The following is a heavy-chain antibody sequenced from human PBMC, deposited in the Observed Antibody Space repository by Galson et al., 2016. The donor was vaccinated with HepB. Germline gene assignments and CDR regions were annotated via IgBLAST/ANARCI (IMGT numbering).Heavy chain of an antibody. CDR2: IYYSGST. D-gene: IGHD1-1*01. CDR3: ARSTVQLERRGVRGLGIVDY. V-gene: IGHV4-31*11. Sequence: TLSLTCVVSGDSISSGAHYWSWIRQHPGKGLELIGYIYYSGSTHYNPSLKSRLTISIDTSKNQFSLNLNSVTAADTAVYYCARSTVQLERRGVRGLGIVDYWGQGTLVTVSS. J-gene: IGHJ4*02. CDR1: GDSISSGAHY.